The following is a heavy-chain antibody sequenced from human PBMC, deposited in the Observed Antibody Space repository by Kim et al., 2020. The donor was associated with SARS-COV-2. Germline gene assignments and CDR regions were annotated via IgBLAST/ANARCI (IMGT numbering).Heavy chain of an antibody. CDR2: IYSGGST. D-gene: IGHD3-10*01. Sequence: GGSLRLSCAASGFTVSSNYMSWVRQAPGKGLEWVSVIYSGGSTYYADSVKGRFTISRDNSKNTLYLQMNSLRAEDTAVYYCARDFRGVYYYGSGSYYNGPYYYGMDVWGQGTTVTVSS. V-gene: IGHV3-66*02. CDR3: ARDFRGVYYYGSGSYYNGPYYYGMDV. CDR1: GFTVSSNY. J-gene: IGHJ6*02.